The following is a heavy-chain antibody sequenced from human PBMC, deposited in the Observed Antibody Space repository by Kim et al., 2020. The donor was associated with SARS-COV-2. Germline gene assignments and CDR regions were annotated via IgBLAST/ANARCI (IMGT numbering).Heavy chain of an antibody. D-gene: IGHD3-16*01. V-gene: IGHV3-66*01. CDR3: ARDLGDY. Sequence: SGGSAFHANSVKGRFTISRDNSKTTLYLQMNSLRAEDTAVYYCARDLGDYWGQGTLVTVSS. J-gene: IGHJ4*02. CDR2: SGGSA.